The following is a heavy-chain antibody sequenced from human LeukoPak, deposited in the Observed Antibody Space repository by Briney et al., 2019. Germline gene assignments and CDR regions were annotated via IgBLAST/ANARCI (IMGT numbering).Heavy chain of an antibody. J-gene: IGHJ4*02. CDR2: INSDGSST. CDR1: GFTFSSIW. Sequence: PGGSLRLSCVASGFTFSSIWMHWVRQAPGKGLVWVSRINSDGSSTSYADSVRGRFTISRDNAKNTLYLQMNSLRAEDTAMYYCARGTGYSIFDYWGQGTLVTVSS. CDR3: ARGTGYSIFDY. V-gene: IGHV3-74*01. D-gene: IGHD3-9*01.